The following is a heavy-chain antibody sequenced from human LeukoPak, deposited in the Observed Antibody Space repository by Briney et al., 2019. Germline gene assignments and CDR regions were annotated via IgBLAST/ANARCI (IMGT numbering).Heavy chain of an antibody. CDR1: GYTFTSYD. Sequence: ASVKVSCKASGYTFTSYDINWVRQATGQGLEWMGWMNPNSGNTGYAQKFQGRVTMTRNTSISTAYMELSSLRSEDTAVYYCARARSRVRGPFDYWGQGTLVTVSS. CDR3: ARARSRVRGPFDY. J-gene: IGHJ4*02. CDR2: MNPNSGNT. D-gene: IGHD3-10*01. V-gene: IGHV1-8*01.